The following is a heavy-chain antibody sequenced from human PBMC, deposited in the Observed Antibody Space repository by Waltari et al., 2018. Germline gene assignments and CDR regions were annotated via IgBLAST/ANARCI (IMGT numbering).Heavy chain of an antibody. Sequence: EVQLLESGGGLVQPGGSLRLSCAASGFTFSSYAMSWVRQAPGKGLEWVSAISGSGGSTYYADSVKGRFTISRDNSKNTLYLQMNSLRAEDTAVYYCESLCGSCDPLHYWGQGTLVTVSS. CDR1: GFTFSSYA. J-gene: IGHJ4*02. CDR2: ISGSGGST. V-gene: IGHV3-23*01. CDR3: ESLCGSCDPLHY. D-gene: IGHD5-12*01.